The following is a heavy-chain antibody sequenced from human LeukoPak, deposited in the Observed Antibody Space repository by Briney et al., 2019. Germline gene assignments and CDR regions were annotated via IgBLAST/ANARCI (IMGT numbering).Heavy chain of an antibody. Sequence: SETLSLTCTVSGDSISSYYWSWIRQPPGKSLEWIGYIYYTGSTNYNSSLKSRVSISVDTSKNHFSLNLSSVTAADTAVYYCVRSGPYWNYYGMDVWGQGTTVTVSS. CDR3: VRSGPYWNYYGMDV. J-gene: IGHJ6*02. CDR1: GDSISSYY. V-gene: IGHV4-59*01. CDR2: IYYTGST. D-gene: IGHD2-8*02.